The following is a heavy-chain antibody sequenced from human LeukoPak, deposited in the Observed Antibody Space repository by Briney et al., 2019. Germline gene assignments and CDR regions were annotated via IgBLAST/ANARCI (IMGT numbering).Heavy chain of an antibody. CDR1: GFTFSSYG. D-gene: IGHD3-10*01. J-gene: IGHJ4*02. V-gene: IGHV3-48*04. Sequence: GGSLRLSCAASGFTFSSYGMHWVRQAPGKGLEWVSYISSGSTIYYADSVKGRFTISRDNAKNSLYLQMNSLRAEDTAVYYCARVDYGSGSYYKSFDYWGQGTLVTVSS. CDR2: ISSGSTI. CDR3: ARVDYGSGSYYKSFDY.